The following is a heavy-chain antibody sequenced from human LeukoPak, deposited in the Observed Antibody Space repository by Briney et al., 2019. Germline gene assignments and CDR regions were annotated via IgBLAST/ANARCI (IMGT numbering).Heavy chain of an antibody. D-gene: IGHD3-3*01. CDR3: ARGSDDAFDI. V-gene: IGHV4-59*12. Sequence: SETLSLTCTVSGGSISSYYWSWIRQPPGKGLEWIGYIYYSGSTYYNPSLKSRVTISVDTSKNQFSLKLSSVTAADTAVYYCARGSDDAFDIWGQGTKVTVSS. CDR1: GGSISSYY. CDR2: IYYSGST. J-gene: IGHJ3*02.